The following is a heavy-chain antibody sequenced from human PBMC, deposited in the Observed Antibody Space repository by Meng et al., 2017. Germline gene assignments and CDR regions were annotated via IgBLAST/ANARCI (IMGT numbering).Heavy chain of an antibody. CDR1: GYTFTSYY. Sequence: ASVKVSCKASGYTFTSYYMHWVRQAPGQGLEWMGIINPSGGSTSYAQKFQGRVTMTRDTSTSTVYMELSSLRSEDTAVYYCARDPMRVVTASDAFDIWGQGTMVTV. CDR2: INPSGGST. J-gene: IGHJ3*02. D-gene: IGHD2-21*02. CDR3: ARDPMRVVTASDAFDI. V-gene: IGHV1-46*01.